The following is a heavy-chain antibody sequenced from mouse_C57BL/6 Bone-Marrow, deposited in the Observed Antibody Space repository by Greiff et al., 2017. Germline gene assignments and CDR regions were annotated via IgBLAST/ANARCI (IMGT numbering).Heavy chain of an antibody. CDR3: AINWDDPFAY. J-gene: IGHJ3*01. V-gene: IGHV1-82*01. CDR2: IYPGAGDT. D-gene: IGHD4-1*01. CDR1: GYAFSSSW. Sequence: QVQLQQSGPELVKPGASVKISCKASGYAFSSSWMNWVKQRPGKGLEWIGRIYPGAGDTNYNGKFKGKATLTAAKSSSTAYMQLSSLTSEDSAVSFCAINWDDPFAYWGQGTLVTVSA.